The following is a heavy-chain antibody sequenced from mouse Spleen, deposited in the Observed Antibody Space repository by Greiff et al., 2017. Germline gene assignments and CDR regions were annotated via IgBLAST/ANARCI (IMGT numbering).Heavy chain of an antibody. CDR3: GRTRGLGYWYFDV. V-gene: IGHV2-2*01. CDR1: GFSLTSYG. D-gene: IGHD4-1*01. Sequence: QVQLKESGPGLVQPSQSLSITCTVSGFSLTSYGVHWVRQSPGKGLEWLGVIWRGGSTDYNAAFISRLSISKDNSKSQVFFKMNSLQADDTAIYYCGRTRGLGYWYFDVWGAGTTVTVAS. CDR2: IWRGGST. J-gene: IGHJ1*01.